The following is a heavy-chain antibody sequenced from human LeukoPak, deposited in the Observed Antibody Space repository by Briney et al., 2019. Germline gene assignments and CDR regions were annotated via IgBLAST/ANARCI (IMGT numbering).Heavy chain of an antibody. CDR3: ARWGWEPDYFDY. Sequence: SQTLSLTCTVSGGSISSGSYYWSWVRQPAGTGLEWVGRIYTSGSTNYNPSLTIRVPISVDTSNNQFSLKLSSVTAADTAVYYCARWGWEPDYFDYWGQGTLVIVSS. J-gene: IGHJ4*02. CDR1: GGSISSGSYY. V-gene: IGHV4-61*02. CDR2: IYTSGST. D-gene: IGHD1-26*01.